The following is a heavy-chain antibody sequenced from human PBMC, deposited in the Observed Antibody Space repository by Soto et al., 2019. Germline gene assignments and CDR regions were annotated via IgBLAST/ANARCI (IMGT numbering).Heavy chain of an antibody. Sequence: ASVKVSCKASGGTFSSYAISWVRQAPGQGLEWMGGIIPIFGTANYAQKFQGRVTITADESTSTAYMELSSLRSEDTAGYYCARDGSGYFPFDYWGQETLVTVSS. CDR3: ARDGSGYFPFDY. D-gene: IGHD3-3*01. CDR1: GGTFSSYA. J-gene: IGHJ4*02. CDR2: IIPIFGTA. V-gene: IGHV1-69*13.